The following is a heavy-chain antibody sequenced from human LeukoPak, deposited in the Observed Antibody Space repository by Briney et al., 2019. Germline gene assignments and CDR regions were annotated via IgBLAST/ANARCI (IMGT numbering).Heavy chain of an antibody. Sequence: GGSLRLSCAASGFTFSSYSMNWVRQAPGKGLEWVSYISSSSSTIYYADSVKGRFTISRDNAKNSLYLQMNSLRAEDTAVYYCARDSSSGYYYVLPSVFDYWGQGTLVTVSS. J-gene: IGHJ4*02. CDR1: GFTFSSYS. D-gene: IGHD3-22*01. V-gene: IGHV3-48*01. CDR3: ARDSSSGYYYVLPSVFDY. CDR2: ISSSSSTI.